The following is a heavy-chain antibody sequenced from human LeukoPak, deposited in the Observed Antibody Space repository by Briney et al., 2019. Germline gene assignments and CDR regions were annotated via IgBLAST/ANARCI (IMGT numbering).Heavy chain of an antibody. D-gene: IGHD6-13*01. CDR1: GDSISSSSYY. CDR3: ARGATTAGLRFDY. J-gene: IGHJ4*02. V-gene: IGHV4-39*07. Sequence: SETLSLTCTVSGDSISSSSYYWGWIRQPPGKGLEWIGSIYYSGSTYYNPSLKSRVTISVDTSKNLFSLKLTSVIAADTAVYYCARGATTAGLRFDYWGQGTLVTVSS. CDR2: IYYSGST.